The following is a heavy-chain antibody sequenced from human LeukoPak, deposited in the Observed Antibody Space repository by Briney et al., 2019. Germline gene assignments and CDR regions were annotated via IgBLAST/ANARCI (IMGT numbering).Heavy chain of an antibody. CDR3: ARDSRGSNWNPQIAADGDAFDI. CDR1: GGTFSRYT. V-gene: IGHV1-69*04. CDR2: IIPILGIA. J-gene: IGHJ3*02. D-gene: IGHD1-20*01. Sequence: SVKVSCKASGGTFSRYTISWVRQAPGQGLEWMGRIIPILGIANYAQKFQGRVTITADKSTSTAYMELSSLRSEDTAVYYCARDSRGSNWNPQIAADGDAFDIWGQGTMVTVSS.